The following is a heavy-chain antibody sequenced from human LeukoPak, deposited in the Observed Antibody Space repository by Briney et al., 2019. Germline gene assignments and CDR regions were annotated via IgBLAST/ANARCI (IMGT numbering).Heavy chain of an antibody. CDR2: LYYGGNI. Sequence: SETLSLTCTVSGGSISNSNYYWNWIRQPPDKGLEWIGSLYYGGNIYYNPSLKSRVTISVDTSKNQLSLRLSSVTAADTAVYYCAESSWYNGKYWVPWGQGTPVTVSS. CDR1: GGSISNSNYY. D-gene: IGHD1-26*01. J-gene: IGHJ5*02. V-gene: IGHV4-39*01. CDR3: AESSWYNGKYWVP.